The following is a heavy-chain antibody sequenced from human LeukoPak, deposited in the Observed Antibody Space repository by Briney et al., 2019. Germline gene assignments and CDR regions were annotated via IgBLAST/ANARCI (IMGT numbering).Heavy chain of an antibody. CDR1: GFTFSSYG. D-gene: IGHD6-19*01. J-gene: IGHJ4*02. CDR2: IWYDGSNK. V-gene: IGHV3-33*06. CDR3: AKGGIAVAGRFDY. Sequence: GGSLRLSCAASGFTFSSYGMHWVRQAPGKGLEWVAVIWYDGSNKYYADSVKGRFTISRDNSKNTLYLQMSSLRAEDTAVYYCAKGGIAVAGRFDYWGQGTLVTVSS.